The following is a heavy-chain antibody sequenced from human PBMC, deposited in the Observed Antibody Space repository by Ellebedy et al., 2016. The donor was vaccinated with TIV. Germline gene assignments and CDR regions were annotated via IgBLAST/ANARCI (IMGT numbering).Heavy chain of an antibody. CDR2: MNPNSGNT. V-gene: IGHV1-8*01. CDR3: AKLTMIVLVTSIKAFDI. Sequence: ASVKVSCXASGYTFTSYDINWVRQATGQGLEWMGWMNPNSGNTGYAQKFQGRVTMTRNTSISTAYMELSSLRSEDTAVYYCAKLTMIVLVTSIKAFDIWGQGTMVTVSS. D-gene: IGHD3-22*01. CDR1: GYTFTSYD. J-gene: IGHJ3*02.